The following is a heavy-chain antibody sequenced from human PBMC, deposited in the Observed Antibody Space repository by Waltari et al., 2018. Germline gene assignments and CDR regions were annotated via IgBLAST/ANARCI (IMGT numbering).Heavy chain of an antibody. J-gene: IGHJ3*02. CDR3: ARVNDYYDTNGAFFDI. V-gene: IGHV4-34*02. CDR2: INHRGNT. D-gene: IGHD3-22*01. CDR1: GGSCSVYY. Sequence: VQLEQWGAGLLKPSETLSLTCAVYGGSCSVYYWSCIREPPGRGLEWVGQINHRGNTNYNPSLKTRVTISVDKSKNQFSLRLSSVTAADTAVYYCARVNDYYDTNGAFFDIWGQGTMVTVSS.